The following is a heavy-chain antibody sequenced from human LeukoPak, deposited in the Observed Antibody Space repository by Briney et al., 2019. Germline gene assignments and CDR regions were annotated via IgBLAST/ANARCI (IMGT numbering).Heavy chain of an antibody. CDR2: ISSSSSYI. J-gene: IGHJ6*04. CDR3: ARDVVAGTYYYYGMDV. V-gene: IGHV3-21*01. D-gene: IGHD6-19*01. Sequence: GGSLRLSCAASGFTFSIYSVNWVRQAPGKGLEWVSSISSSSSYIYYADSVKGRFTISRDNAKNSLYLQMNSLRAEDTAVYYCARDVVAGTYYYYGMDVWGKGTTVTVSS. CDR1: GFTFSIYS.